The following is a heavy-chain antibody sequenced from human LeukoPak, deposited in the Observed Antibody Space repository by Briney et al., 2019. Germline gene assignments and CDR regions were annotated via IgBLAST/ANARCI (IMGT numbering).Heavy chain of an antibody. Sequence: SETLSLTCTVSGGSISSSSYYWGWIRQPPGKGLEWIGSISYSGSTYYNPSLKSRVTISVDTSKNQFSLKLSSVTAADTAVYYCARDRIPRYCSGGSCSLDPWGQGTLVNVSS. D-gene: IGHD2-15*01. V-gene: IGHV4-39*07. CDR2: ISYSGST. CDR3: ARDRIPRYCSGGSCSLDP. J-gene: IGHJ5*02. CDR1: GGSISSSSYY.